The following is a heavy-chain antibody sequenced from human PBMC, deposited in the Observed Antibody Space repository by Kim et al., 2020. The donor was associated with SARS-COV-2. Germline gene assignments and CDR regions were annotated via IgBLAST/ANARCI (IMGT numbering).Heavy chain of an antibody. J-gene: IGHJ3*01. D-gene: IGHD4-17*01. Sequence: YYSDSARGRFTISRDNSKNILYLQLNSLRPEDTAVYFCAKDRTAYGETFDFWGQGTMVTVSS. V-gene: IGHV3-30*02. CDR3: AKDRTAYGETFDF.